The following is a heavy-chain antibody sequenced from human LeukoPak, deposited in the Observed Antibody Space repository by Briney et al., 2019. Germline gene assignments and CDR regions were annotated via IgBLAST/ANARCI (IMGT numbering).Heavy chain of an antibody. CDR2: IYYSGSA. CDR1: GGSISSSSYH. J-gene: IGHJ4*02. V-gene: IGHV4-39*01. Sequence: SETLSLTCSVSGGSISSSSYHWGWIRQSPGKGLEWIGSIYYSGSAYYNPSPKSRLTISVDTSKNQFSLKLNSVTAADTAVYYCARCISMVRGVIRPPDYWGQGTLVTVSS. D-gene: IGHD3-10*01. CDR3: ARCISMVRGVIRPPDY.